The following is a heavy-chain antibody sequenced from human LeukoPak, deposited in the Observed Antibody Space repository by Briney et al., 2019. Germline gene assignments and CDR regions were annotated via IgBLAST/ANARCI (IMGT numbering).Heavy chain of an antibody. CDR3: AKGEDSSGYYSNDAFDI. CDR2: ISGSGGST. D-gene: IGHD3-22*01. Sequence: GGSLRLSCAASGFTFSSYAMSWVRQAPGKGLEWVSAISGSGGSTYYADSVKGRFTISRDNSKNTLYLQMNSLRAEDTAVYYCAKGEDSSGYYSNDAFDIWGQGTMVTVSS. V-gene: IGHV3-23*01. J-gene: IGHJ3*02. CDR1: GFTFSSYA.